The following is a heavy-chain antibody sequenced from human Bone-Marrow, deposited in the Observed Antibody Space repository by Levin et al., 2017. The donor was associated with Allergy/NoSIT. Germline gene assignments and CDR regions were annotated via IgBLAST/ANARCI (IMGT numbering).Heavy chain of an antibody. V-gene: IGHV3-48*01. CDR1: GFTFSSYS. Sequence: GGSLRLSCAASGFTFSSYSMNWVRQAPGKGLEWVSYISSSSSTIYYADSVKGRFTISRDNAKNSLYLQMNSLRAEDTAVYYCARDVIEGYCSSTSCSGVVSYAMDVWGQGTTVTVSS. D-gene: IGHD2-2*01. J-gene: IGHJ6*02. CDR2: ISSSSSTI. CDR3: ARDVIEGYCSSTSCSGVVSYAMDV.